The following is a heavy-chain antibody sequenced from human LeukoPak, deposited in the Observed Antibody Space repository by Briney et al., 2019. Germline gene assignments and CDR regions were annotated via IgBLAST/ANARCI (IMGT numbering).Heavy chain of an antibody. CDR3: ARGSRRVQLPRSCDFDL. V-gene: IGHV3-13*01. CDR1: GFTFSTYD. Sequence: GGSLRLSCAASGFTFSTYDMHWVRQATGEGLEWVAIIGTAGDSYYAGSVKGRFTISRENAMNSLYLQMNSLRAGDTAVYYCARGSRRVQLPRSCDFDLSGQGTVVTVSS. D-gene: IGHD1-1*01. J-gene: IGHJ3*01. CDR2: IGTAGDS.